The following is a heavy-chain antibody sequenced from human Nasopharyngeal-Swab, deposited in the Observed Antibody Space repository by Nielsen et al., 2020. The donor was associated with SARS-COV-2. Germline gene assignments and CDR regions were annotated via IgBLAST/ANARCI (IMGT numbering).Heavy chain of an antibody. CDR1: GCTFISYA. CDR2: IIPIFGTA. CDR3: ARVAVAGTFDY. V-gene: IGHV1-69*13. D-gene: IGHD6-19*01. J-gene: IGHJ4*02. Sequence: SVKVSCKASGCTFISYAISWVRQAPGQGLEWMGGIIPIFGTANYAQKFQGRVTITADESTSTAYMELSSLRSEDTAVYYCARVAVAGTFDYWGQGTLVTVSS.